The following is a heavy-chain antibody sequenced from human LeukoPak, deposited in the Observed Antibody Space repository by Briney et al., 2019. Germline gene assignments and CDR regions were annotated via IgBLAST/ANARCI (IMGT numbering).Heavy chain of an antibody. D-gene: IGHD3-10*01. CDR3: ATDPEGYYYGSGNS. CDR1: GYTLTELS. Sequence: ALVKVSCKVSGYTLTELSMHWVRQAPGKGLEWMGGFDPEDGETIYAQKFQGRVTMTEDTSTDTAYMELSSLRSEDTAVYYCATDPEGYYYGSGNSWGQGTLVTVSS. J-gene: IGHJ4*02. V-gene: IGHV1-24*01. CDR2: FDPEDGET.